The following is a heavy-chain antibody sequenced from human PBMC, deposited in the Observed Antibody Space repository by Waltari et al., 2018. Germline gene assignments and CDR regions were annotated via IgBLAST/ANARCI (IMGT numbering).Heavy chain of an antibody. CDR1: GDSVTNTYW. Sequence: QLQLQESGPGLVRPSGTLSLPCVVSGDSVTNTYWWSWVRQSPGKGLEWIGQIHGSGRANYNPSFGSRVSVSMDTSNNQFSLKVTSATAADTAIYYCARDRGRGLYLDSWGQGILVTVSP. D-gene: IGHD2-15*01. CDR3: ARDRGRGLYLDS. CDR2: IHGSGRA. V-gene: IGHV4-4*02. J-gene: IGHJ4*02.